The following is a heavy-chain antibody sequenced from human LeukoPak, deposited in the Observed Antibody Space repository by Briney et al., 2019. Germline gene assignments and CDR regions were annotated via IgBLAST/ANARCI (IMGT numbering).Heavy chain of an antibody. Sequence: GGSLRLSCAASGFTFSSYAMHWVRQAPGKGLEWVAVISYDGSNKYYADSVKGRFTISRDNSKNTLYPQMNSLRAEDTAVYYCARDRPTSYCSSTSCRRYYYYYYGMDVWGQGTTVTVSS. CDR2: ISYDGSNK. V-gene: IGHV3-30-3*01. J-gene: IGHJ6*02. D-gene: IGHD2-2*01. CDR1: GFTFSSYA. CDR3: ARDRPTSYCSSTSCRRYYYYYYGMDV.